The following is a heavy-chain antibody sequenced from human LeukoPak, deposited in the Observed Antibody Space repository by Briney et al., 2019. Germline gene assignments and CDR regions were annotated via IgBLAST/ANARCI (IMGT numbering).Heavy chain of an antibody. CDR2: IYYSGST. V-gene: IGHV4-39*07. D-gene: IGHD1-26*01. J-gene: IGHJ4*02. CDR1: GGSISSSSYF. CDR3: ARGGEYSGTYYRGDFDY. Sequence: SETLSLTCTVSGGSISSSSYFWGWIRQPPGKGLEWIGSIYYSGSTYYNPSLKSRVTISVDTSKNQFSLKLSSVTAADTAVYYCARGGEYSGTYYRGDFDYWGQGTLVTVSS.